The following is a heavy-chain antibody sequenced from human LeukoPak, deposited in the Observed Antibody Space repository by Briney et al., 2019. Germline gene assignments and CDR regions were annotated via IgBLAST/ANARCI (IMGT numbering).Heavy chain of an antibody. D-gene: IGHD3-10*01. CDR1: GYTFTSYG. CDR3: ARRYGSGSQYNWFDP. CDR2: ISAYNGNT. J-gene: IGHJ5*02. V-gene: IGHV1-18*01. Sequence: ASVKVSCKASGYTFTSYGISWVRQAPGQGLEWMGWISAYNGNTNYAQKLQGRVTMTTDTSTSTAYMELRSLRSGDTAMYYCARRYGSGSQYNWFDPWGQGTLVTVSS.